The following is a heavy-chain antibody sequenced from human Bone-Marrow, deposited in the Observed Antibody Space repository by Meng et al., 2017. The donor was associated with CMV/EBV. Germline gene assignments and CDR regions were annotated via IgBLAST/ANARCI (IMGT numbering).Heavy chain of an antibody. V-gene: IGHV1-2*02. Sequence: YTFTGYYMHWVRQAPGQGLEWMGWINPNSGGTNYAQKFQGRVTMTRDTSTSTVYMELSSLRSEDTAVYYCARIRYSGSYWGSYYFDYWGQGTLVTVSS. CDR1: YTFTGYY. J-gene: IGHJ4*02. D-gene: IGHD1-26*01. CDR3: ARIRYSGSYWGSYYFDY. CDR2: INPNSGGT.